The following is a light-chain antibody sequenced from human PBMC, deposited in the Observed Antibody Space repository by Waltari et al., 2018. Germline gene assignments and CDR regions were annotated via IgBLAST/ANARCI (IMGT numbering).Light chain of an antibody. CDR3: QQYYSSPGT. J-gene: IGKJ2*01. V-gene: IGKV4-1*01. CDR2: WAS. CDR1: QSILYSSNNKNY. Sequence: DIVMTQSPDSLPVSLGERATINCKSSQSILYSSNNKNYLAWYQQKPGQPPKLLIYWASTRESGVPDRFSGSGSGTDFTLTISSLQAEDVSVYYCQQYYSSPGTFGQGTKLEIK.